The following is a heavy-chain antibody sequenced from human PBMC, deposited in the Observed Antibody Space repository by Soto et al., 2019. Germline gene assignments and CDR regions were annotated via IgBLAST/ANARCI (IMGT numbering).Heavy chain of an antibody. D-gene: IGHD3-22*01. CDR1: GGTFSSYA. CDR2: IIPIFGTA. CDR3: ARDYYDSSGYYPAS. V-gene: IGHV1-69*01. Sequence: VKVSCKASGGTFSSYAISWVRQAPGQGLEWMGGIIPIFGTANYAQKFQGRVTITADESTSTAYMELSSLRSEDTAVYYCARDYYDSSGYYPASWGQGTMVTVSS. J-gene: IGHJ3*01.